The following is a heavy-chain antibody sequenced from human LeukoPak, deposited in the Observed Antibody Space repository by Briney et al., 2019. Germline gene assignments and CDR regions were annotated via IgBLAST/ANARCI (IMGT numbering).Heavy chain of an antibody. CDR3: ARDQYDTWSRRGNFDS. J-gene: IGHJ4*02. D-gene: IGHD3-3*01. V-gene: IGHV3-7*03. Sequence: GGSLRLSCVASGYTFGKYWMSWVRQAPGKGLEWVANIKLDGSEKNYVDSVKGRSTISRDNTKNSLYLQMNSLRVEDTAVFYCARDQYDTWSRRGNFDSWGQGTLVIVSS. CDR1: GYTFGKYW. CDR2: IKLDGSEK.